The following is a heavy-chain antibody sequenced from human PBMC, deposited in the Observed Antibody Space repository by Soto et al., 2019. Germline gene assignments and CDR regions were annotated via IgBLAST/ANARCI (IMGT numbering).Heavy chain of an antibody. CDR2: INPSGGST. CDR3: ARDGVDYYYGMDV. J-gene: IGHJ6*02. D-gene: IGHD2-8*01. V-gene: IGHV1-46*01. Sequence: ASVKVSCKASGYTFTSYYMHWVRQAPGQGLEWMGVINPSGGSTSYAQKFQGRVTMTRDTSTSTVYMELSSLRSDDTAVYYCARDGVDYYYGMDVWGQGTTVTVSS. CDR1: GYTFTSYY.